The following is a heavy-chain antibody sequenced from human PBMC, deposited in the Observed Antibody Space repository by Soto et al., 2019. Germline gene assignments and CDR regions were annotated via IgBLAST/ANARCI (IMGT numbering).Heavy chain of an antibody. CDR2: IYYSGST. Sequence: QVQLQESGPGLLKPSETLSLTCTVSGGSISSYYWSCIRQPPGKGLAWIGYIYYSGSTNYNPSLKRRVTISVDTSKNQFSLKLSSVTAADTAVYYCATYYDSSGYYPGRNDAFDIWGQGTMVTVSS. J-gene: IGHJ3*02. CDR3: ATYYDSSGYYPGRNDAFDI. V-gene: IGHV4-59*01. CDR1: GGSISSYY. D-gene: IGHD3-22*01.